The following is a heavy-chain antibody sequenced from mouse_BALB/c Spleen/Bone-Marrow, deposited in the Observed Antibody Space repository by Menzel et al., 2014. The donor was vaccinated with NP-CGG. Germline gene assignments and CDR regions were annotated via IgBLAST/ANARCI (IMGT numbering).Heavy chain of an antibody. V-gene: IGHV2-6-4*01. D-gene: IGHD1-1*01. J-gene: IGHJ4*01. Sequence: VQLQQSGPGLVSPSQRLSIPCTVSGFSLSRYSFHWVRQPPGKGLEWLGMIWGGGSTDYNSALKSRLSISKDNSKSQVFLKMNSLQTDDAAMYYCARFITTRAMDYWGQGTSVTVSS. CDR2: IWGGGST. CDR3: ARFITTRAMDY. CDR1: GFSLSRYS.